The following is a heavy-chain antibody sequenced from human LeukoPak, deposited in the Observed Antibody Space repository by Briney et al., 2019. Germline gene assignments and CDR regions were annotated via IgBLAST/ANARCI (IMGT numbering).Heavy chain of an antibody. CDR2: INPNSGGT. Sequence: ASVKVSCKASGYTFTGYYMHWVRQAPGQGLEWMGWINPNSGGTNYAQKFQGWVTMTRDTSISTAYMELSRLRSDDTAVYYCARGTYYDILTGYHFDYWGQGTLVTVSS. CDR3: ARGTYYDILTGYHFDY. D-gene: IGHD3-9*01. CDR1: GYTFTGYY. J-gene: IGHJ4*02. V-gene: IGHV1-2*04.